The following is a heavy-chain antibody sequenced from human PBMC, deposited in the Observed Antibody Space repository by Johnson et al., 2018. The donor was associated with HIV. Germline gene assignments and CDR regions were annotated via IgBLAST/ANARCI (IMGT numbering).Heavy chain of an antibody. J-gene: IGHJ3*02. V-gene: IGHV3-66*01. CDR1: GFTFSSYA. CDR2: IYSGGST. CDR3: ARDLVEYSSSSYAFDI. Sequence: VQLVESGGGVVQPGRSLRLSCAASGFTFSSYAMHWVRQAPGKGLEWVAVIYSGGSTYYADAVKGRFTISRDNSKNTLYLQMNSLRAEDTAVYYCARDLVEYSSSSYAFDIWGQGTMVTVSS. D-gene: IGHD6-6*01.